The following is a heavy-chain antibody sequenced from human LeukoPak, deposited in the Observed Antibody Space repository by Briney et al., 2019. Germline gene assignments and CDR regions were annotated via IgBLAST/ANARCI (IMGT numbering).Heavy chain of an antibody. CDR2: IIPIFGTA. CDR3: ARGGIASRQNYYYMDV. D-gene: IGHD6-6*01. Sequence: SVKVSCKASGGTFSSYAISWVRQAPGQGLEWMGRIIPIFGTANYAQKFQGRVTITTDESTSTAYMELSSLRSEDTAVYYCARGGIASRQNYYYMDVWGKGTTVTVSS. V-gene: IGHV1-69*05. J-gene: IGHJ6*03. CDR1: GGTFSSYA.